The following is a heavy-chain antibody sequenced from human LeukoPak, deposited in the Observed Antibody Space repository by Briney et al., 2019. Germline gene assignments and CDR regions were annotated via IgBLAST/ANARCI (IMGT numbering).Heavy chain of an antibody. D-gene: IGHD3-9*01. CDR2: IYSGGST. CDR3: ARDWAYDILTGFYGMDV. J-gene: IGHJ6*02. Sequence: GGSLRLSCAASGFTVSSNYMSWVRQAPGKGLEWVSVIYSGGSTYYADSVKGRFTISRDNSKNTLYLQMNSLRDEDTAVYYCARDWAYDILTGFYGMDVWGQGTTVTVSS. CDR1: GFTVSSNY. V-gene: IGHV3-53*01.